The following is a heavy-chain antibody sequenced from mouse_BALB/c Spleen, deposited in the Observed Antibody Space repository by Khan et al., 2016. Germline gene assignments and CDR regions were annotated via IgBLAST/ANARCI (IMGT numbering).Heavy chain of an antibody. J-gene: IGHJ3*01. CDR2: IDPANGNT. V-gene: IGHV14-3*02. D-gene: IGHD3-2*01. CDR1: GFNIKDTY. CDR3: GDGSGYWFAY. Sequence: VQLQQSGAELVKPGASVKLSCTASGFNIKDTYMHWVKQRPEQGLEWIGRIDPANGNTKYDPKFQGKSTITADTSSNTAYLQLSSLTAEDTAVYYCGDGSGYWFAYWGRGTLVTISA.